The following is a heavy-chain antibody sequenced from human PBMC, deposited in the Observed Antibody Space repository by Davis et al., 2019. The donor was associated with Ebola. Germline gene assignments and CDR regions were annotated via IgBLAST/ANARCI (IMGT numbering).Heavy chain of an antibody. CDR1: GFTFSNYW. CDR2: INSDGRSI. D-gene: IGHD4-17*01. V-gene: IGHV3-74*01. CDR3: ARVRDYGDLDY. Sequence: GSLRLSCAASGFTFSNYWMHWVRQAPGKGLVWVSRINSDGRSITYADSVKGRFTISRDNAKNTLYLQMNSLRAEDTAVYYCARVRDYGDLDYWGQGTLVTVSS. J-gene: IGHJ4*02.